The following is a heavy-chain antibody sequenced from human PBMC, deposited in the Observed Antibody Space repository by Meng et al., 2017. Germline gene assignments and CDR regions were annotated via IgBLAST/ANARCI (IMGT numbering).Heavy chain of an antibody. CDR1: GGSISSYY. V-gene: IGHV4-59*01. CDR3: ARGYYYGSGSNFDY. Sequence: SETLSLTCTVSGGSISSYYWSWIRQPPGKGLEWIGYIYYSGSTNYNPSLKSRVTISVDTSKNQFSLKLSSVTAADTAVYYCARGYYYGSGSNFDYWGQGTRVTSFS. CDR2: IYYSGST. D-gene: IGHD3-10*01. J-gene: IGHJ4*02.